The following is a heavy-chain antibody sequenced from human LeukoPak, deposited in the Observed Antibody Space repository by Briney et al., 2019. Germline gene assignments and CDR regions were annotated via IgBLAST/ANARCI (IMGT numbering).Heavy chain of an antibody. Sequence: SETLSLTCTVSGGSISSYYWSWIRQPPGKGLEWIGYIYYSGSANYNPSLKSRVTISVDTSKNQFSLKLSSVTAADTAVYYCARAVVVVVPAAKHDAFDIWGQGTMVTVSS. CDR1: GGSISSYY. CDR2: IYYSGSA. J-gene: IGHJ3*02. V-gene: IGHV4-59*08. D-gene: IGHD2-2*01. CDR3: ARAVVVVVPAAKHDAFDI.